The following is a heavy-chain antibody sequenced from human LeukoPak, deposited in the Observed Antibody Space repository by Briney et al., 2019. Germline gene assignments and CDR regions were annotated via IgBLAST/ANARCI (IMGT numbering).Heavy chain of an antibody. CDR1: GFTFSSYA. CDR2: ISGSGGNT. Sequence: AGGSLRLSCAASGFTFSSYAMSRVRRAPGKGLEGVSAISGSGGNTYYADSVKGRFTISRDNAKNSLYLQMNSLRAEDTAVYYCAARRIVVVPAARRQDYWGQGTLVTVSS. J-gene: IGHJ4*02. V-gene: IGHV3-23*01. CDR3: AARRIVVVPAARRQDY. D-gene: IGHD2-2*01.